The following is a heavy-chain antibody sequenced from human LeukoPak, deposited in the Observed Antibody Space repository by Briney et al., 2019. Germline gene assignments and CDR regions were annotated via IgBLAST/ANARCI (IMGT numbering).Heavy chain of an antibody. Sequence: PGGSLRLSCAASGFTFSSYEMNWVRQAPGKGLEWVSYISSSGSTIYYADSVKDRFTISRDNAKNSLYLQRNSRRAEDTTVYYCAREAGYYDSSGYYGYWGQGTLVTVSS. J-gene: IGHJ4*02. CDR1: GFTFSSYE. D-gene: IGHD3-22*01. CDR2: ISSSGSTI. V-gene: IGHV3-48*03. CDR3: AREAGYYDSSGYYGY.